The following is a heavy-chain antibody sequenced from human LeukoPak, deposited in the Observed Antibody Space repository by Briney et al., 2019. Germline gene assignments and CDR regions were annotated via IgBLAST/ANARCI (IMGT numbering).Heavy chain of an antibody. CDR3: ARMRDVMAFDI. D-gene: IGHD3-16*01. J-gene: IGHJ3*02. CDR2: ISGSSSYT. CDR1: GFTFSDYY. V-gene: IGHV3-11*06. Sequence: GGSLRLSCAASGFTFSDYYMSWIRQAPGKGLEWVSYISGSSSYTNYADSVKGRFTISRDNAKNSLYLQMNSLRAEDTAVYYCARMRDVMAFDIWGQGTMVTVSS.